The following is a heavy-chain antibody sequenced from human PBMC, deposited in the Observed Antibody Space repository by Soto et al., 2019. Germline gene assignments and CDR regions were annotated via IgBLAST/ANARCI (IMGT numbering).Heavy chain of an antibody. CDR2: ISSSSYI. Sequence: PGGSLRLSCAASGFTFSSYSMNWVRQAPGKGLEWVSSISSSSYIYYADSVKGRFTISRDNAKNSLYLQMNSLRAEDTAVYYCARGRGYHDAGMDVWGQGTTVTVSS. CDR3: ARGRGYHDAGMDV. D-gene: IGHD5-12*01. V-gene: IGHV3-21*01. CDR1: GFTFSSYS. J-gene: IGHJ6*02.